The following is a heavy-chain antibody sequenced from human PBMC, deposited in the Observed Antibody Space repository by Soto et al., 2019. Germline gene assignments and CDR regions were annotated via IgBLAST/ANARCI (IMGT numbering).Heavy chain of an antibody. CDR2: IIPIFGTA. CDR3: ARGVRYFDWLLDY. Sequence: SVKVSCKASGVTFSSYAISWVRQAPGQGLEWMGGIIPIFGTANYAQKFQGRVTITADESTSTAYMELSSLRSEDTAVYYCARGVRYFDWLLDYWGQGTLVTVSS. V-gene: IGHV1-69*13. CDR1: GVTFSSYA. D-gene: IGHD3-9*01. J-gene: IGHJ4*02.